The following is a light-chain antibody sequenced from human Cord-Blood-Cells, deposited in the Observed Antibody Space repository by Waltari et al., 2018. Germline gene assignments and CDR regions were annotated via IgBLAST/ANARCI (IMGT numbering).Light chain of an antibody. CDR3: QQSYSTPRT. V-gene: IGKV1-39*01. CDR2: AAS. J-gene: IGKJ5*01. CDR1: QSISSY. Sequence: DIQMTQSPSSLSASVGDRVTITCRASQSISSYLNCYQQKPGKAPKLLIYAASSLQSGVPSRFSCSGSGTYFTLTISSLQPEDFATYYCQQSYSTPRTFGQGTRLEIK.